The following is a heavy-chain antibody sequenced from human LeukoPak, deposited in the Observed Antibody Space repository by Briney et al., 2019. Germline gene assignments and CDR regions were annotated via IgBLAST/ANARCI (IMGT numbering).Heavy chain of an antibody. CDR1: GFTFSSYG. CDR3: AKGQYCSSTSCYRAWWNRFDP. V-gene: IGHV3-33*06. CDR2: IWYDGSNK. D-gene: IGHD2-2*01. J-gene: IGHJ5*02. Sequence: QTGGSLRLSCAASGFTFSSYGMHWVRQAPGKGLEWVAVIWYDGSNKYYADSVKGRFTISRDNSKNTLYLQMNSLRAEDTAVYYCAKGQYCSSTSCYRAWWNRFDPWGQGTLVTVSS.